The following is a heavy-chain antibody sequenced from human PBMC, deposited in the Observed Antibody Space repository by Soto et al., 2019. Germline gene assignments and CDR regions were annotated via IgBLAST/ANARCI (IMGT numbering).Heavy chain of an antibody. CDR2: IYYSGST. J-gene: IGHJ6*01. D-gene: IGHD3-9*01. Sequence: SETLSLTCTVSGASISDRYYYWAWIRQPPGKGLEWIGSIYYSGSTYSNPSLRSRVTISVETSKSKFSLKLRSVTAADASVYYCARQNGEYYDILNGRDSQYGVEVCGQGSMVT. CDR1: GASISDRYYY. CDR3: ARQNGEYYDILNGRDSQYGVEV. V-gene: IGHV4-39*01.